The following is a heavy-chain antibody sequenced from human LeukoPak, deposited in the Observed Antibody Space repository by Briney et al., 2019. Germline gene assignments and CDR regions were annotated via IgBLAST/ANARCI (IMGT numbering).Heavy chain of an antibody. CDR2: FDPEDGET. CDR3: AKLFDYYDSSGFIRAFDI. J-gene: IGHJ3*02. Sequence: ASVKVSCKVSGYTLTELSMHWVRQAPGKGLEWMGGFDPEDGETIYAQKFQGRVTMTEDTSTDTAYMELSSLRSEDTAVYYCAKLFDYYDSSGFIRAFDIWGQGTMVTVSS. V-gene: IGHV1-24*01. D-gene: IGHD3-22*01. CDR1: GYTLTELS.